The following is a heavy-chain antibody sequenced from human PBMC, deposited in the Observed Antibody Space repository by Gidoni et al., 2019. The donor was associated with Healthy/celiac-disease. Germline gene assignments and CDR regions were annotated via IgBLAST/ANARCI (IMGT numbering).Heavy chain of an antibody. J-gene: IGHJ4*02. Sequence: QVQLVESGGGVVQPGRSLSLSCAASGFPFRSYGMHWVRQAPGKGLEWVAVIWYDGSNKYYADSVKGRFTISRDNSKNTLYLQMNSLRAEDTAVYYCATEGDEWDTTSMGYYFDYWGQGTLVTVSS. CDR3: ATEGDEWDTTSMGYYFDY. V-gene: IGHV3-33*01. CDR1: GFPFRSYG. D-gene: IGHD1-26*01. CDR2: IWYDGSNK.